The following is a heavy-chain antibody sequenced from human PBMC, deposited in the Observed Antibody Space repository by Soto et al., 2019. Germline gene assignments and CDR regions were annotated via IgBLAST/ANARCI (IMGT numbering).Heavy chain of an antibody. CDR3: VRQGIGNLHGLVDV. V-gene: IGHV4-59*08. D-gene: IGHD3-10*01. CDR1: GGSIDGYN. Sequence: QVQLQESGPGLVKPSETLSLTCTVSGGSIDGYNCAWIRQPPGKSLAWVGYVYYNGGSRYNPSLESRVTLSMDTSKSQFSLQLRSVTAADTAVYYCVRQGIGNLHGLVDVWGRGTTVTVSS. J-gene: IGHJ6*02. CDR2: VYYNGGS.